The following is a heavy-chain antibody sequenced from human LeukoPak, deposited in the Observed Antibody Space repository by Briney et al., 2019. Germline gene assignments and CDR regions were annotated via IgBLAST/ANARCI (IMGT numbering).Heavy chain of an antibody. D-gene: IGHD3-9*01. CDR2: ISANSDTT. Sequence: GGSLRLSCAASGFTFGNHAMTWVRQPPGKGLEWVSSISANSDTTYYADSVKGRFTLSRDNSKNTLFLQMNSLRAEDTAVYYCAPILTGYYSPFDYWGQGTLVTVSS. J-gene: IGHJ4*02. CDR1: GFTFGNHA. V-gene: IGHV3-23*01. CDR3: APILTGYYSPFDY.